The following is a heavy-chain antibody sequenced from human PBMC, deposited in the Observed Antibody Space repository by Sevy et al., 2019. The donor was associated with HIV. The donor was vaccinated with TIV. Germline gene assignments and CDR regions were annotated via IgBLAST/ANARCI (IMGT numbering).Heavy chain of an antibody. V-gene: IGHV1-2*02. Sequence: ASVKVSCKASGYTFTGYYMHWVRQAPGQGLEWMGWINPNSGGTNYAQKFQGRVTMTRDTSISTAYMELSRLRSDDTAVYYCAREGDTVRFNWFDPWGQGTLVTVSS. D-gene: IGHD3-3*01. J-gene: IGHJ5*02. CDR2: INPNSGGT. CDR3: AREGDTVRFNWFDP. CDR1: GYTFTGYY.